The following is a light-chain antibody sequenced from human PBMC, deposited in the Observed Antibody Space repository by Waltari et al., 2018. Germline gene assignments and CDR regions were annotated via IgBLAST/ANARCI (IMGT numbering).Light chain of an antibody. CDR2: GAS. V-gene: IGKV1-39*01. CDR3: QQNYNFPT. CDR1: ETITNY. Sequence: DIQMTQSPSSLSTSVGDRVTITCRASETITNYLNWYQQKPGKGPKLLIYGASSLQSWVPSRFSGSGSGTEFTLTISNLQPEDFATYYCQQNYNFPTFGQGTRLEIK. J-gene: IGKJ5*01.